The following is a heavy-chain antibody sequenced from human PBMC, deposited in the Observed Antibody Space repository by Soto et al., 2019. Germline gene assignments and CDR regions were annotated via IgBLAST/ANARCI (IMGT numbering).Heavy chain of an antibody. CDR3: ARSRKGYDSSGYFQTAPPPNGMDV. CDR2: IYSGGST. Sequence: GVSLRLSCAASGFTVSSNYMSWVRQAPGKGLEWVSVIYSGGSTYYADSVKGRFTISRDNSKNTLYLQMNSLRAEDTAVYYCARSRKGYDSSGYFQTAPPPNGMDVWGQGTTVTVSS. D-gene: IGHD3-22*01. CDR1: GFTVSSNY. J-gene: IGHJ6*02. V-gene: IGHV3-53*01.